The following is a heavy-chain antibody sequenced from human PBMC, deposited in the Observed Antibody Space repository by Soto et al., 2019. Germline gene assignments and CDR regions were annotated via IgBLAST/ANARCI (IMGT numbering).Heavy chain of an antibody. CDR1: GFAFRGYG. CDR3: ARGRIVVPPFDS. CDR2: IWPDGTNK. D-gene: IGHD2-15*01. V-gene: IGHV3-33*01. Sequence: QVKLEESGGGVVQTGRSRGLSGVGLGFAFRGYGLNGVGRAQARGREGVASIWPDGTNKFYADSVNGRFTISRDNSRNTLNLQMNSLRVEDTAVYYCARGRIVVPPFDSWGRGTLVTVSS. J-gene: IGHJ5*01.